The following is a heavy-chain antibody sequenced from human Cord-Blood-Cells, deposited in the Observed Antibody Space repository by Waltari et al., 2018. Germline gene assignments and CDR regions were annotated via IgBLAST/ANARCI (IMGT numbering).Heavy chain of an antibody. CDR2: ISGSGGST. V-gene: IGHV3-23*01. J-gene: IGHJ6*02. CDR3: PIAVAGCYYYYGMDV. CDR1: GFTFSSYA. Sequence: EVQLLESGGGLVQPGGSLRLSCAASGFTFSSYAMSWVRQAPGKGVEWVSAISGSGGSTYYADSVKGRFTISRDNSKNTLYLEMNSLRAEDTAVYYCPIAVAGCYYYYGMDVWGQGTTVTVSS. D-gene: IGHD6-19*01.